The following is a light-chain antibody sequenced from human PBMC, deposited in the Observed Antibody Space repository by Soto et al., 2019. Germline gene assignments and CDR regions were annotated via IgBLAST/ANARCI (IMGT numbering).Light chain of an antibody. CDR1: QSISNY. CDR3: HQSSSTPHT. J-gene: IGKJ2*01. Sequence: DIQMTQSPSSLSASVGDRVTIPCRASQSISNYLNWYQQKPGKAPKLLIYAASSLQSGVPSRFSGRGSGTDFTLTISSLQPEDFATYYCHQSSSTPHTFGQGTKLEIK. V-gene: IGKV1-39*01. CDR2: AAS.